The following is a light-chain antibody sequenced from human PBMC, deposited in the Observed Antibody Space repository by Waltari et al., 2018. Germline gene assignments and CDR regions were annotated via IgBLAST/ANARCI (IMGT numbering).Light chain of an antibody. Sequence: QSALTQPASVSGSPGQSITIPCTGTISAICAYNHVSWYQQYPGQAPKLLIFDVSDRPPGVFDRFSGSKSGNTASLTISGLQAEDEADYYCSSFTTSSSWIFGGGTKLTVL. V-gene: IGLV2-14*03. J-gene: IGLJ2*01. CDR2: DVS. CDR1: ISAICAYNH. CDR3: SSFTTSSSWI.